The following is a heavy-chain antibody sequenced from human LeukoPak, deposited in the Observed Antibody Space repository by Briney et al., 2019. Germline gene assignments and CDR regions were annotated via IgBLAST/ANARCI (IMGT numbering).Heavy chain of an antibody. Sequence: GSSVKVSCKASGGTFSSYAISWVRQAPGQGLEWMGGIIPIFGTANYAQKLQGRVTMTTDTSTSTAYMELRSLRSDDTAVYYCARDSFITMVRGVIPFDYWGQGTLVTVSS. D-gene: IGHD3-10*01. CDR3: ARDSFITMVRGVIPFDY. V-gene: IGHV1-69*05. CDR1: GGTFSSYA. CDR2: IIPIFGTA. J-gene: IGHJ4*02.